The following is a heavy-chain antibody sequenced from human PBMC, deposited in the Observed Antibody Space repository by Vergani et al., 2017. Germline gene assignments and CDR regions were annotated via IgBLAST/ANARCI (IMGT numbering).Heavy chain of an antibody. Sequence: VQLLESGGGLVQPGGSLRLSCVASGFTFNRYGMQWFRQAPGKGMEWVAYVLFDGSNEYYADSVKGRFTISRDNSKNTLYLQMNSLRAEDTAVYYCAKGIYDFWSSYDYYYMDGWGKGTTVTVSS. CDR1: GFTFNRYG. D-gene: IGHD3-3*01. V-gene: IGHV3-30*02. CDR3: AKGIYDFWSSYDYYYMDG. CDR2: VLFDGSNE. J-gene: IGHJ6*03.